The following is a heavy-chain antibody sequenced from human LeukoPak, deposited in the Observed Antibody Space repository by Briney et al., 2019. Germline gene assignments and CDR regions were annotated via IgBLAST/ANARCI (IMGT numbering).Heavy chain of an antibody. CDR1: GFTFSDYY. CDR3: AELGITMIGGV. V-gene: IGHV3-11*04. CDR2: LSSSGSTI. Sequence: GGSLRLSCAASGFTFSDYYMTWIRQAPGKGLEWISYLSSSGSTIYYADSVKGRFTISRDNAKNSLYLQMNSLRAEDTAVYYCAELGITMIGGVWGKGTTVTISS. J-gene: IGHJ6*04. D-gene: IGHD3-10*02.